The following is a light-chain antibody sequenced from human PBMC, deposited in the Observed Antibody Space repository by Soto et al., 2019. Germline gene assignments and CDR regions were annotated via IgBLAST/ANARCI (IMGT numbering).Light chain of an antibody. J-gene: IGLJ1*01. CDR1: KSEIGVYDF. CDR3: KSYAGSNNYV. V-gene: IGLV2-8*01. CDR2: EVV. Sequence: QYGISDPSSGSRSPGHSVTISCTGTKSEIGVYDFVSWYQHHPGKAPRLIIYEVVQRPSGVPDRFSGSKSGNTASLTVSGLQAADEADYFCKSYAGSNNYVFGSGTRVTVL.